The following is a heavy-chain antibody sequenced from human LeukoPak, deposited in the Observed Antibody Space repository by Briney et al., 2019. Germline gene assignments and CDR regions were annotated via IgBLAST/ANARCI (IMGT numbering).Heavy chain of an antibody. CDR3: AKSRASITIFEDAFDI. V-gene: IGHV3-43*01. CDR2: ISWDGGST. D-gene: IGHD3-3*01. CDR1: GFTFDDYT. Sequence: GGSLRLSCAASGFTFDDYTMHWVRQAPGKGLEWVSLISWDGGSTYYADSVKGRFTISRDNSKNSLYLQMNSLRAEDMALYYCAKSRASITIFEDAFDIWGQGTMVTVSS. J-gene: IGHJ3*02.